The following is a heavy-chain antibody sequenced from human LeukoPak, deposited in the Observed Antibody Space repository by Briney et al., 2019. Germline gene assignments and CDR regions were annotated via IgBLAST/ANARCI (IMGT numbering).Heavy chain of an antibody. Sequence: GGSLRLSCAASGFTFSSYWMSWVRLAPGKGLEWVSAISGSGSNTYYTDSVKGRFTISRDNSNNALYLQMNSLRAEDTAIYYCAKRGPIYSASPGNYFDYWGQGTLVTVSS. J-gene: IGHJ4*02. CDR3: AKRGPIYSASPGNYFDY. CDR2: ISGSGSNT. CDR1: GFTFSSYW. V-gene: IGHV3-23*01. D-gene: IGHD3-10*01.